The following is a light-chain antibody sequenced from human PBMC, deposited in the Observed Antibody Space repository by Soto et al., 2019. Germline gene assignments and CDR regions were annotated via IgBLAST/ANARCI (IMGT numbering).Light chain of an antibody. CDR1: LSDIGDSNF. V-gene: IGLV2-14*01. J-gene: IGLJ1*01. CDR3: ASFRSGTILV. Sequence: QALRTQPACVSGSPGQSFTISCTGPLSDIGDSNFISWYQHSPGKAPRLLIYEVNNRPSGVSRRFSGSTAGNTASLTISGLLDDDEADYFCASFRSGTILVFGSGTKVTVL. CDR2: EVN.